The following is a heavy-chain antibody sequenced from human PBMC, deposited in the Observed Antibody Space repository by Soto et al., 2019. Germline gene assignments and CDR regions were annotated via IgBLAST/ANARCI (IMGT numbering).Heavy chain of an antibody. CDR2: INPSGGST. CDR1: GYTFTSYY. CDR3: AREGGIVVVPAAIASYYYYGMDV. V-gene: IGHV1-46*01. J-gene: IGHJ6*02. D-gene: IGHD2-2*02. Sequence: ASVKVSCKASGYTFTSYYMHWVRQAPGQGLEWMGIINPSGGSTSYAQKFQGRVTMTRDTSTSTVYMELSSLRSEDTAVYYCAREGGIVVVPAAIASYYYYGMDVWGQGTTVTVSS.